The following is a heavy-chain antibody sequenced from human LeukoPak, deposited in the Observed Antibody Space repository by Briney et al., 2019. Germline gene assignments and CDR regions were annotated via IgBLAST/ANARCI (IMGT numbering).Heavy chain of an antibody. D-gene: IGHD6-19*01. CDR1: GGSISSYY. Sequence: SETLSLTCTVSGGSISSYYWSWIRQTPGKGLEWIANIYYSGSTNYSPSLRSRVTISVDTSKNQFSLELTSVTAADTAVYYCARGVWSSGWSAYYFDYWGQGTLVTVSS. V-gene: IGHV4-59*01. CDR2: IYYSGST. J-gene: IGHJ4*02. CDR3: ARGVWSSGWSAYYFDY.